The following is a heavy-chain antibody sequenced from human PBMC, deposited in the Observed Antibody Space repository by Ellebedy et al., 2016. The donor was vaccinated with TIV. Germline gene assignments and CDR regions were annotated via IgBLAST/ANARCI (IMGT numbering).Heavy chain of an antibody. D-gene: IGHD1-26*01. CDR2: IIPIFGTA. Sequence: AASVKVSCKASGGSFSTYAISWARQAPGQGLEWMGGIIPIFGTANYAQKFQGRGTITADESTSTAYMELSSLRSEDTAIYYCARYTGGITYSGSYIDIWGQGTMVTVSS. J-gene: IGHJ3*02. CDR3: ARYTGGITYSGSYIDI. CDR1: GGSFSTYA. V-gene: IGHV1-69*13.